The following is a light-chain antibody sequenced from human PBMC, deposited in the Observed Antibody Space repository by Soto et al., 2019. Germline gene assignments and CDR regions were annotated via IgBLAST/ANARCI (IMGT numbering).Light chain of an antibody. Sequence: EIVLTQSPGTLSLSPGERATLSCRASQSVSSSYLAWYQQKPGQAPRLLIYGASSRATGIPDRFSGSGSGTDLTLTISRLEPEDFAVYYCQQYGSSPVTFGQGNDWRL. J-gene: IGKJ5*01. CDR1: QSVSSSY. CDR3: QQYGSSPVT. CDR2: GAS. V-gene: IGKV3-20*01.